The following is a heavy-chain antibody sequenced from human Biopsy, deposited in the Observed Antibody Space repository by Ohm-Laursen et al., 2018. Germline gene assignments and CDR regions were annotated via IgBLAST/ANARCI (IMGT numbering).Heavy chain of an antibody. CDR2: IFNSANT. Sequence: TLSLTYTVSGGSISSGGFYWSWIRQRPGKGLEWIGYIFNSANTYYNPSLKNLITISGDTSKNQFSLKLNSVTAADTAVYYCARGDYFDSNGYFWFDPWGQGTLVTVSS. V-gene: IGHV4-31*01. D-gene: IGHD3-22*01. CDR3: ARGDYFDSNGYFWFDP. CDR1: GGSISSGGFY. J-gene: IGHJ5*02.